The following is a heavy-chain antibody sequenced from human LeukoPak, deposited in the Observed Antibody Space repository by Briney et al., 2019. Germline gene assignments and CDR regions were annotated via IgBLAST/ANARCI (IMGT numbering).Heavy chain of an antibody. CDR2: INTDTGDT. V-gene: IGHV1-18*01. CDR3: ARDLGEGARRDLDY. D-gene: IGHD1-26*01. Sequence: ASVKVSCKASGYIFTRYGLTWVRQAPGQGLEWMGWINTDTGDTEYAQRLQGRVVMTIDTSTSTAYMDLRSLTSDDPAVYYCARDLGEGARRDLDYWGQGTLVTVSS. CDR1: GYIFTRYG. J-gene: IGHJ4*02.